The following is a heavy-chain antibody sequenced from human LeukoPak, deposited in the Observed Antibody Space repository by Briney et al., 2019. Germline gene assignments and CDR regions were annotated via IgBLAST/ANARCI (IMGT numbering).Heavy chain of an antibody. CDR2: IYYSGRT. Sequence: SETLSLTCTIFGDSVSRSDSYWDWIRQPPGKGLEWIGTIYYSGRTYYSPSLKSRVTLSVDMSNNQFSLTLSSVTAADTACSFCGRRRYYDSSGFFEWGQGTLVTVSS. V-gene: IGHV4-39*01. J-gene: IGHJ1*01. CDR3: GRRRYYDSSGFFE. D-gene: IGHD3-22*01. CDR1: GDSVSRSDSY.